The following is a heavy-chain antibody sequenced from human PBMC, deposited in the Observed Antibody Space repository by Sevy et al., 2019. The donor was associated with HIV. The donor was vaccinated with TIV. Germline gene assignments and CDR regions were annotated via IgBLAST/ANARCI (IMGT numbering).Heavy chain of an antibody. CDR3: ARVPDILSGYPSHYFDY. D-gene: IGHD3-9*01. CDR1: GFSFSKYW. Sequence: GGSLRLSCAASGFSFSKYWMSWVRQAPGKWLEWVANIKEDGSQKNYLESVKGRFTISRDNAKNLLYLQMNNLRADDTAVYYCARVPDILSGYPSHYFDYWGQGTLVTVSS. J-gene: IGHJ4*02. V-gene: IGHV3-7*01. CDR2: IKEDGSQK.